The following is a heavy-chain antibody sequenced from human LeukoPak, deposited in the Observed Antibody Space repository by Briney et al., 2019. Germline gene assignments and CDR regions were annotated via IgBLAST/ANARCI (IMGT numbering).Heavy chain of an antibody. CDR2: IYHSGST. D-gene: IGHD1-26*01. CDR1: GGSFSGYY. J-gene: IGHJ4*02. CDR3: ASVVGATSPFDY. V-gene: IGHV4-34*01. Sequence: SETLSLTCAAYGGSFSGYYWSWIRQPPGKGLEWIGSIYHSGSTYYNPSLKSRVTISVDTSKNQFSLKLSSVTAADTAVYYCASVVGATSPFDYWGQGTLVTVSS.